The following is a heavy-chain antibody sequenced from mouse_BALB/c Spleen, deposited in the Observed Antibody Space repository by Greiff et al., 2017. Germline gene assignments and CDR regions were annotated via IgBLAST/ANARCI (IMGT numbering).Heavy chain of an antibody. J-gene: IGHJ3*01. Sequence: VQLKESGAELVKPGASVKLSCTASGFNIKDTYMHWVKQRPEQGLEWIGRIDPANGNTKYDPKFQGKATITADTSSNTAYLQLSSLTSEDTAVYYCARFPNRDDWFAYWGQGTLVTVSA. CDR2: IDPANGNT. V-gene: IGHV14-3*02. D-gene: IGHD2-14*01. CDR3: ARFPNRDDWFAY. CDR1: GFNIKDTY.